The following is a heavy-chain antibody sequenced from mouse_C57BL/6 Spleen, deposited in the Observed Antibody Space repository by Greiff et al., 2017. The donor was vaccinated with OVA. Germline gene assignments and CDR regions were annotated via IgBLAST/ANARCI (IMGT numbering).Heavy chain of an antibody. CDR3: TTYGYDN. CDR2: IDPENGDT. CDR1: GFNIKDDY. J-gene: IGHJ4*01. Sequence: EVQLQQSGAELVRPGASVKLSCTASGFNIKDDYMHWVKQRPEQGLEWIGWIDPENGDTEYASKFQGKATITADTSSNTAYLQLSSLTSEDTAVYYCTTYGYDNWGQGTSVTVSS. D-gene: IGHD2-2*01. V-gene: IGHV14-4*01.